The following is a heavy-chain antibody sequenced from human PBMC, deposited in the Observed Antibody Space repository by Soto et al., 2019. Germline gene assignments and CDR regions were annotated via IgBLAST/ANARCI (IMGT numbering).Heavy chain of an antibody. V-gene: IGHV3-11*04. CDR1: GFTFSAYY. CDR3: SRGPTHGAFDL. Sequence: GGSLRLSCAASGFTFSAYYMSWIRQAPGKGPEWVSYISTSGTTIHYADSVKGRFTSSRDNAKNSLYLQMNSLRTEDTAVYYCSRGPTHGAFDLWGQGTMVTVSS. CDR2: ISTSGTTI. J-gene: IGHJ3*01.